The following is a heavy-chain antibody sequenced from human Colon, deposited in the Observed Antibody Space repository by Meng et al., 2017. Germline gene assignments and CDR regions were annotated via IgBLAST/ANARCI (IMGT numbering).Heavy chain of an antibody. CDR3: ARDHMGSLDY. V-gene: IGHV4-61*08. CDR2: AST. D-gene: IGHD1-26*01. J-gene: IGHJ4*02. Sequence: LPHPRPRLAVPPEPLPLSCSVSGGSDSSAGYQWSWIRQPPGKGLEWIGYASTNYNPSLKSRVTISVDTSKNQFSLRLTSVTAADTAVYYCARDHMGSLDYWGQGILVTVSS. CDR1: GGSDSSAGYQ.